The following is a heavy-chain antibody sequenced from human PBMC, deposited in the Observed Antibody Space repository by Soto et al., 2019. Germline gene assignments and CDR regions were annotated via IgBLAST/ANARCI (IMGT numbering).Heavy chain of an antibody. Sequence: SETLSLTCTVSGGSISSYYWSWIRQPPGKGLEWIGYIYYSGSTNYNPSLKSRVTISVDTSKNQFSLKLSSVTAADTAVYYCARFFMVRGVNWFDPWGQGTLVTVSS. CDR2: IYYSGST. J-gene: IGHJ5*02. CDR1: GGSISSYY. D-gene: IGHD3-10*01. CDR3: ARFFMVRGVNWFDP. V-gene: IGHV4-59*01.